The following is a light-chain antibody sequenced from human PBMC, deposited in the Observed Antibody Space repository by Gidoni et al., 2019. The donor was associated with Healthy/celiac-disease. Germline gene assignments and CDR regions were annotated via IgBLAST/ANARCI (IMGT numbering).Light chain of an antibody. CDR1: QSISSY. CDR3: QQSYSTPL. J-gene: IGKJ3*01. CDR2: AAS. V-gene: IGKV1-39*01. Sequence: DIQMTQSPSSLSASVGDRVTITCRASQSISSYLNWYQQKPGKAPMLLIYAASSLQSGVPSRFSGSGSGTDFTLTISSLQPEDFATYYCQQSYSTPLFGPGTKVDIK.